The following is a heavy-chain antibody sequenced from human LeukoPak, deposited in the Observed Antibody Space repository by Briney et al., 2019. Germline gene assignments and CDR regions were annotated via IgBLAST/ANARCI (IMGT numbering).Heavy chain of an antibody. D-gene: IGHD4-17*01. Sequence: ASVKVSCKASGYTFSGYGFSWVRQAPGQGLEWMGWISAYSGNTKYAQKYQGRVTLTTDTSTSTAYMELRSLRSDDTAVYYCARGGGSYGDYSLWLGYWGQGTLVTVSS. CDR1: GYTFSGYG. CDR2: ISAYSGNT. V-gene: IGHV1-18*01. CDR3: ARGGGSYGDYSLWLGY. J-gene: IGHJ4*02.